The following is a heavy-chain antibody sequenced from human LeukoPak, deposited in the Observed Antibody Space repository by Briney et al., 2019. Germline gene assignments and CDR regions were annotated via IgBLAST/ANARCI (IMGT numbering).Heavy chain of an antibody. CDR2: IWYDGSNK. CDR3: ARARSDYGDYFDY. CDR1: GFTFSNYA. Sequence: PGGSLRLSCAASGFTFSNYAMSWVRQAPGKGLEWVAVIWYDGSNKYYADSVKGRFTISRDNSKNTLYLQMNSLRAEDTAVYYCARARSDYGDYFDYWGQGTLVTVSS. D-gene: IGHD4-17*01. J-gene: IGHJ4*02. V-gene: IGHV3-33*08.